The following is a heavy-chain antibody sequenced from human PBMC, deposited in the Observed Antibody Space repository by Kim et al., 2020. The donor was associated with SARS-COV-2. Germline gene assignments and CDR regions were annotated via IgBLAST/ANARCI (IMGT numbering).Heavy chain of an antibody. Sequence: SETLSLTCTVSGGSISSGGYYWSWIRQHPGKGLEWIGYIYYSGSTYYNPSLKSRVTISVDTSKNQFSLKLSSVTAADTAVYYCASGIQSPIYYYGMDVWGQGTTVTVSS. CDR3: ASGIQSPIYYYGMDV. J-gene: IGHJ6*02. CDR1: GGSISSGGYY. D-gene: IGHD5-18*01. V-gene: IGHV4-31*03. CDR2: IYYSGST.